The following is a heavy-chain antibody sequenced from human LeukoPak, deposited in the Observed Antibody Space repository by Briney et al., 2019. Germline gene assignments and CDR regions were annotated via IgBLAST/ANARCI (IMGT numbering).Heavy chain of an antibody. CDR3: ARVIAAAGTLDY. CDR2: INWNGGST. Sequence: GSLRLSCAASGFTFDDYGMSWVRQAPGKGLEWVSGINWNGGSTGYADSVKGRCTISRDNAKNSLYLQMNSLRAEDTALYYCARVIAAAGTLDYWGQGTLVTVSS. D-gene: IGHD6-13*01. CDR1: GFTFDDYG. V-gene: IGHV3-20*04. J-gene: IGHJ4*02.